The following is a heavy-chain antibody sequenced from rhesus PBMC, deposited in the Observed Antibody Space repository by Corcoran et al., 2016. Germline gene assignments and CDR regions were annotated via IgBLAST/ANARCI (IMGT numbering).Heavy chain of an antibody. CDR3: ARDESNRFDV. CDR1: GASISSHY. J-gene: IGHJ5-1*01. CDR2: ISGGSGST. V-gene: IGHV4S6*01. Sequence: QGQLQESGPGLVKPSETLPLTCAVSGASISSHYWSWIRQPPGKGLEWIGYISGGSGSTKHTPSRKGRVTIPRDTSKNQISLKLTSVTAADTAVYYCARDESNRFDVWGAGVLVTVSS.